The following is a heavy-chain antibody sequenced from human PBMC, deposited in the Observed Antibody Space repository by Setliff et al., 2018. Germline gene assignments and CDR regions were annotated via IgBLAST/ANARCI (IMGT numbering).Heavy chain of an antibody. J-gene: IGHJ4*02. Sequence: ASVKVSCKASGYTLINYGISWVRQAPGQGLEWMGWIGAYTGNTNYAQKFQGRVTMTSDTSTSTVYMEVNIVTSDDTAIYYCARGGLAAAGRKGVFEYWGQGTVVTVSS. CDR2: IGAYTGNT. CDR1: GYTLINYG. V-gene: IGHV1-18*01. D-gene: IGHD6-13*01. CDR3: ARGGLAAAGRKGVFEY.